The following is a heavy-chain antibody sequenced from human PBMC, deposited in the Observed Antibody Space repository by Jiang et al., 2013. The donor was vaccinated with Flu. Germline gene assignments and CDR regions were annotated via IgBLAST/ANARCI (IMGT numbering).Heavy chain of an antibody. CDR2: IYYSGST. CDR1: GGSISSYY. CDR3: ARRGYCSGGSCRSEMDV. D-gene: IGHD2-15*01. J-gene: IGHJ6*04. Sequence: SGSGLVKPSETLSLTCTVSGGSISSYYWSWIRQPPGKGLEWIGYIYYSGSTNYNPSLKSRVTISVDTSKNQFSLKLSSVTAADTAVYYCARRGYCSGGSCRSEMDVWGKGTTVTVSS. V-gene: IGHV4-59*08.